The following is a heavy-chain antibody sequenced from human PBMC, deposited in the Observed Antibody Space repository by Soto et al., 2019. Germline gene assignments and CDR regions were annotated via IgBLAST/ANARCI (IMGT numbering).Heavy chain of an antibody. J-gene: IGHJ5*02. V-gene: IGHV3-23*01. CDR1: GFTFSSYA. CDR3: AKGPWEILSWDRLDP. CDR2: ISGSGGST. D-gene: IGHD1-26*01. Sequence: GSLRLACAASGFTFSSYAMSWVRQAPGKGLEWVSAISGSGGSTYYADSVKGRFTISRDNSKNTLYLQMNSLRAEDTAVYYCAKGPWEILSWDRLDPWGQGTSVTVSS.